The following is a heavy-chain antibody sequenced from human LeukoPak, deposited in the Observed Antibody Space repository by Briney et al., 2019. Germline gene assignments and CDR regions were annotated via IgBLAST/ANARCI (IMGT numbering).Heavy chain of an antibody. V-gene: IGHV1-8*01. J-gene: IGHJ5*02. CDR2: MNPNSGNT. CDR3: ARGVEGDIVVVPAADWFDP. Sequence: GASVKVSCKASGYTFTSYDINWVRQATGQGLEWMGWMNPNSGNTGYAQKFQGRVTMTRNTSISTAYMELSSLRSEDTAVYYCARGVEGDIVVVPAADWFDPWGQGTLVTVSS. CDR1: GYTFTSYD. D-gene: IGHD2-2*01.